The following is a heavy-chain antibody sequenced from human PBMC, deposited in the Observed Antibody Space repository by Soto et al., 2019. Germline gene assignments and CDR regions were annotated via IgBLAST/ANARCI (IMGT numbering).Heavy chain of an antibody. D-gene: IGHD6-13*01. J-gene: IGHJ6*02. CDR3: ARLWGAGSWYNYYGMDV. V-gene: IGHV4-34*01. Sequence: TSETLSLTCAVSGGSISGYYWSWIRQPPGKGLEWIGEINHSGSTNYNPSLKSRVTISVDTSKNQFSLKLSSVTAADTAVYYCARLWGAGSWYNYYGMDVWGQGTTVTVSS. CDR2: INHSGST. CDR1: GGSISGYY.